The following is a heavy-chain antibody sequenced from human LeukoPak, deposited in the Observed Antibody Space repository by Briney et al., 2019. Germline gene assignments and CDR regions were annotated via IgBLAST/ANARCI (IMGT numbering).Heavy chain of an antibody. Sequence: SETLSLTCTVSGGSISSYYWSWIRQPPGKGLEWIGYIYYSGSTNYSPSLKSRVTISVDTSKNQFSLKLSSVTAADTAVYYCARDVAARPPDYYYYYMDVWGKGTTVTVSS. D-gene: IGHD6-6*01. CDR1: GGSISSYY. CDR2: IYYSGST. V-gene: IGHV4-59*01. J-gene: IGHJ6*03. CDR3: ARDVAARPPDYYYYYMDV.